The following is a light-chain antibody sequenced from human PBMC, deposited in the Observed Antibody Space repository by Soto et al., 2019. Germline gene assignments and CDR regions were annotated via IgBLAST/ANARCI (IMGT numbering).Light chain of an antibody. CDR3: QSYDSSLSSYV. CDR2: DNN. V-gene: IGLV1-40*01. Sequence: QLVLTQPPSVSGAPGQRVTISCTGSSSNIGAGYHVHWYQHLPGTAPKLLIYDNNNRPSGVPDRFSGSRSGTSASLAITGLQAEDEADYYCQSYDSSLSSYVFGTGTKLTVL. CDR1: SSNIGAGYH. J-gene: IGLJ1*01.